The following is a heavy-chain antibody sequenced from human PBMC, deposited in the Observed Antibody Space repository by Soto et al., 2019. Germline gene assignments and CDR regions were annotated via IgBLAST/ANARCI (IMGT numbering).Heavy chain of an antibody. CDR1: GYSFTSYW. V-gene: IGHV5-51*01. CDR3: ARYLGGDTATDAFDI. CDR2: IYPFYSDT. D-gene: IGHD5-18*01. J-gene: IGHJ3*02. Sequence: PGESLKISCKGSGYSFTSYWIFWVRQMPVKGLEFMGIIYPFYSDTRYSPSFQGHVTISSYNSISTSYLQLISLKASDTAMYCCARYLGGDTATDAFDIWGQGTMVTVSS.